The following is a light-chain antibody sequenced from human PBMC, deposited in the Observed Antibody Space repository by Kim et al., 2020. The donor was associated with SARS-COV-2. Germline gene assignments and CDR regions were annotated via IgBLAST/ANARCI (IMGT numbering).Light chain of an antibody. Sequence: EIVLTQSPATLSLSPGERATLSCRASQSVDSYLAWYQQKPGQAPRLLIFDASNRATGIPARFSGSGSGTDFTLTLSSLEPEDFAVYYCQHRKNWPWTFGQGTKVDIK. CDR1: QSVDSY. J-gene: IGKJ1*01. V-gene: IGKV3-11*01. CDR2: DAS. CDR3: QHRKNWPWT.